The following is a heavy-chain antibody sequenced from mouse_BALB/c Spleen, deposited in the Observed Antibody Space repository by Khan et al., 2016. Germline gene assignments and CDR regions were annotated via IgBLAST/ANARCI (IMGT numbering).Heavy chain of an antibody. CDR2: IDPSDSYT. V-gene: IGHV1-69*02. Sequence: QVQLKESGAELVKPGASVKLSCRASGYTFTSYWMHWVKQRPGQGLEWIGEIDPSDSYTNYNQKFKGKATLTVDKSSSTAYMQLSSLTSEDSAVYYCARITTVVATDYDAMDCWGQGTSVTVSS. CDR1: GYTFTSYW. CDR3: ARITTVVATDYDAMDC. D-gene: IGHD1-1*01. J-gene: IGHJ4*01.